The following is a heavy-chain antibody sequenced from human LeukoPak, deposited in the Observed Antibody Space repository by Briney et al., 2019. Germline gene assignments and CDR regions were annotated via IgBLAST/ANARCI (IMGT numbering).Heavy chain of an antibody. J-gene: IGHJ3*02. CDR3: ARANFRDAFDI. V-gene: IGHV1-69*13. D-gene: IGHD4/OR15-4a*01. Sequence: ASVKVSCKASGGTFSSYAISWVRQAPGQGLEWMGGIIPIFGTANYAQKFQGRVMITADESTSTAYMELSSLRSEDTAVYYCARANFRDAFDIWGQGTMATVSS. CDR2: IIPIFGTA. CDR1: GGTFSSYA.